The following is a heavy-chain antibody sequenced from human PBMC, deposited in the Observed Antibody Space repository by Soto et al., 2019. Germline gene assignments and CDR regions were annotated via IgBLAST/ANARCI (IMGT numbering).Heavy chain of an antibody. J-gene: IGHJ4*02. Sequence: VQLLYSCPGLVEPSETLSLTCTVSGVSISTYYWSWIRQPPGKGPECIGYIYHIGYSNHINYRESTNYNTSLNSRVTISVDMSKDELSLKLTSVTAAYTAVYFCARYGSSAGYFDYLGQGTLVTVSS. D-gene: IGHD6-6*01. CDR3: ARYGSSAGYFDY. CDR1: GVSISTYY. V-gene: IGHV4-59*01. CDR2: IYHIGYSNHINYREST.